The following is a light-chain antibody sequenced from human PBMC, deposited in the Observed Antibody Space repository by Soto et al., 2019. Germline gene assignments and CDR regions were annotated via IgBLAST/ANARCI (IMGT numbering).Light chain of an antibody. Sequence: QSALTQPPSASGSPGQSGTISCTGTSSDDGGYNYVSWYQQYPGRAPKLMIYEVTKRPSGVPDRFSGSKSGNTASLTVSGLQAEDEADYYCSSYAASNNFYFVFGGGTKLTVL. V-gene: IGLV2-8*01. J-gene: IGLJ3*02. CDR3: SSYAASNNFYFV. CDR1: SSDDGGYNY. CDR2: EVT.